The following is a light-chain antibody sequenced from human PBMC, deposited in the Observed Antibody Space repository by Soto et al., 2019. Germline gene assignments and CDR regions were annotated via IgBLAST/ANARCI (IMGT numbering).Light chain of an antibody. CDR2: AAS. J-gene: IGKJ3*01. Sequence: AIHMTQSPSSLSASVGDRVTITCRASQGIRNDLDWFQQKPQKAPKLLFYAASNLQSRVAARFSGSGSGTDFTLTISSLHPEDFATYYCLQKYFYPCTFGPGTKVDI. CDR3: LQKYFYPCT. CDR1: QGIRND. V-gene: IGKV1-6*01.